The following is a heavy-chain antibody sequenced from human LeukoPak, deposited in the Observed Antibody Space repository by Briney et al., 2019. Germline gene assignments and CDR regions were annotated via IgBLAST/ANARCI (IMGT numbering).Heavy chain of an antibody. CDR1: GGSISSYY. V-gene: IGHV4-59*01. Sequence: PSETLSLTCTVSGGSISSYYWSWIRQPPGKGLEWIGYIYYSGSTNYNPSLKSRVTISVDTSKDQFSLKLSSVTAADTAVYYCARTIAFCGGDCYPEYFQHWGQGTLVTVSS. CDR2: IYYSGST. D-gene: IGHD2-21*02. CDR3: ARTIAFCGGDCYPEYFQH. J-gene: IGHJ1*01.